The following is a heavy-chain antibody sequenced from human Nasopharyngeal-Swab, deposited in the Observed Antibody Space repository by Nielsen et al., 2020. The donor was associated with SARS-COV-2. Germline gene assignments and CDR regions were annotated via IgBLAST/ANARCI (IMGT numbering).Heavy chain of an antibody. CDR1: GFTFSESA. CDR3: TRCGGGCYSGRDY. D-gene: IGHD2-15*01. V-gene: IGHV3-73*01. CDR2: VRSKGNNYAT. Sequence: GESLKISCAASGFTFSESAIHWVRQDSGKGREWVGRVRSKGNNYATAYSASVKGRFIIFRDDPTNTAYLQMNSLKTEDTAMYYCTRCGGGCYSGRDYWGQGTLVTVSS. J-gene: IGHJ4*02.